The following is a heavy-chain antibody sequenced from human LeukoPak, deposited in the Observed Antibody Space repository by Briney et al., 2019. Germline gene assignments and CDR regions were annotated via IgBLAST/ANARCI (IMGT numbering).Heavy chain of an antibody. CDR3: ARGDHDAGGRELPIDY. V-gene: IGHV1-46*01. CDR1: PYIFTPYY. CDR2: INPIGGST. J-gene: IGHJ4*02. D-gene: IGHD4-23*01. Sequence: AAVTVSYPASPYIFTPYYMHWVRQAPGQGLEWMGVINPIGGSTTYAQNFQGRVTMTRDTSTSTVYMELSSLRSEDTAVYYCARGDHDAGGRELPIDYWGQGTLATVSS.